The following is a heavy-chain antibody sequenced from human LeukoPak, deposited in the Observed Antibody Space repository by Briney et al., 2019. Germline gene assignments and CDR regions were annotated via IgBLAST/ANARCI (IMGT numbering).Heavy chain of an antibody. V-gene: IGHV1-2*02. CDR1: GYTFTSYA. D-gene: IGHD4-23*01. CDR2: INPNSGGT. CDR3: AQTRVEGNDYGDY. J-gene: IGHJ4*02. Sequence: ASVKVSCKASGYTFTSYAMNWVRQAPGQGLEWMGWINPNSGGTNYAQKFQGRVTMTRDTSISTAYMELSSLRSEDTAVYYCAQTRVEGNDYGDYWGQGTLVTVSS.